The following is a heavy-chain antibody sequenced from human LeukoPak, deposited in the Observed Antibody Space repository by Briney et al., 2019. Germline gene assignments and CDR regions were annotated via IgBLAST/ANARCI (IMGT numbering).Heavy chain of an antibody. D-gene: IGHD2-21*01. V-gene: IGHV3-7*01. J-gene: IGHJ3*02. CDR2: IKQDGSEK. CDR3: ARQYCGGDFEGAFDI. CDR1: GFTFSSYW. Sequence: SGGSLRLSCAASGFTFSSYWMSWVRQAPGKGLEWVANIKQDGSEKYYVDSVKGRFTISRDNAKNSLYPKMNSLRAEDTAVYYCARQYCGGDFEGAFDIWGQGTMVTVSS.